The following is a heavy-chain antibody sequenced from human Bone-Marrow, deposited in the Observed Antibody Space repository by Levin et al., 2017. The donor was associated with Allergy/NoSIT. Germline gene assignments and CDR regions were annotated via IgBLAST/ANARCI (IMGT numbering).Heavy chain of an antibody. D-gene: IGHD3-10*01. Sequence: ASVKVSCAASGFTFSNSDMNWVRQAPGKGLEWVSYTSRTSGATYYADSVKGRFIISRDNAKNSLYLQMDSLTAEDTAVYYCARDRAGMARIGGMTSWGQGTTVTVSS. J-gene: IGHJ6*02. V-gene: IGHV3-21*01. CDR1: GFTFSNSD. CDR2: TSRTSGAT. CDR3: ARDRAGMARIGGMTS.